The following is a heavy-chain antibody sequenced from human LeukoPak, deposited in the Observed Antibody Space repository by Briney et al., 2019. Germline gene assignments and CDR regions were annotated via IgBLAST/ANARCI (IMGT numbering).Heavy chain of an antibody. V-gene: IGHV4-4*09. D-gene: IGHD6-19*01. CDR1: GGSISSYY. CDR2: IYTSGST. Sequence: SETLSLTCTVSGGSISSYYWSWIRQPPGKGLEWIGYIYTSGSTNYNPSLKGRVTISVDTSKNQFSLKLSSVTAADTAVYYCARQSSGWQIDYWGQGTLVTVSS. J-gene: IGHJ4*02. CDR3: ARQSSGWQIDY.